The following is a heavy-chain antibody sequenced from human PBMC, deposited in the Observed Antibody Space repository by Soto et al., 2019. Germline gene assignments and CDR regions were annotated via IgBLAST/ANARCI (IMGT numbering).Heavy chain of an antibody. CDR1: GFTLSSYA. CDR2: ISGSGGST. J-gene: IGHJ4*02. D-gene: IGHD6-19*01. Sequence: GGSLRLSCAASGFTLSSYAMSWVRQAPGKGLEWVSAISGSGGSTYYADSVKGRFTISRDNSKNTLYLQMNSLRAEDTAVYYCAKAPYSSGWYGVDYWGQGTLVTVSS. V-gene: IGHV3-23*01. CDR3: AKAPYSSGWYGVDY.